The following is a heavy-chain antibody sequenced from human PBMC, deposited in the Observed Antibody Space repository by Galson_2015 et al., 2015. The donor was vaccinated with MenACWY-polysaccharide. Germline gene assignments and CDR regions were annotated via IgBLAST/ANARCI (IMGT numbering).Heavy chain of an antibody. CDR1: GFTFSSYT. CDR2: IGTTSSTI. D-gene: IGHD2-2*01. CDR3: ARVSMPTYFDY. Sequence: SLRLSCAASGFTFSSYTMNWVRQAPGKGLEWVSYIGTTSSTIYYADSVKGRFTISGDNAKSSLYLQMNSLRAEDTAVYYCARVSMPTYFDYWGQGTLVTVSS. V-gene: IGHV3-48*04. J-gene: IGHJ4*02.